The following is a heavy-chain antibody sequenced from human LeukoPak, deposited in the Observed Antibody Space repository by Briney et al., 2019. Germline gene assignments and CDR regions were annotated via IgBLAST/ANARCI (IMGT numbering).Heavy chain of an antibody. V-gene: IGHV3-11*04. Sequence: GGSLRLSCAASGFTFSDYYMSWIRQAPGKGLEWVSYISSSGSTIYYADSVKGRFTISRDNAKNTLYLQMNSLRAEDTAVYYCARESSGIAVAGDAFDIWGQGTMVTVSS. D-gene: IGHD6-19*01. CDR1: GFTFSDYY. CDR3: ARESSGIAVAGDAFDI. CDR2: ISSSGSTI. J-gene: IGHJ3*02.